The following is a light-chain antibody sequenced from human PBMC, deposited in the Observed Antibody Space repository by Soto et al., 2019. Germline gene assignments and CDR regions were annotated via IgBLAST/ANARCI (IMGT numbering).Light chain of an antibody. J-gene: IGKJ2*01. Sequence: EIVLTQSPGTLSLSPGERATLSCSASQSVSSSYLAWYQQKPGQAPRVLIHGASSRATGIPDRFSGSGSGTDFTLTISRLEPEDFAVYFCQQYGNPLPNASGQGTKVEIK. V-gene: IGKV3-20*01. CDR2: GAS. CDR3: QQYGNPLPNA. CDR1: QSVSSSY.